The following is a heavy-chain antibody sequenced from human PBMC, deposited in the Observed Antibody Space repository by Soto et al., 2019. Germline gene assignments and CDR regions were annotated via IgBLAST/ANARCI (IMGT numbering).Heavy chain of an antibody. J-gene: IGHJ4*02. V-gene: IGHV4-59*01. CDR3: ARGGNRYSNVASGVGGFDY. CDR2: VYHTGAT. Sequence: SETLSLTCTVSGASISSSYWSWIRQSPERGLEWIAYVYHTGATNYNPSLKSRVTISLDTSKGQFSLNLTSLTTADTAVYFCARGGNRYSNVASGVGGFDYWGQGSLVTV. CDR1: GASISSSY. D-gene: IGHD5-12*01.